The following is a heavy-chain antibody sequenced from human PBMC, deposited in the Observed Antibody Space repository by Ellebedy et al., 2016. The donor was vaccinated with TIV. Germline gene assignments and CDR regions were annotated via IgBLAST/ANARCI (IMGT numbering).Heavy chain of an antibody. J-gene: IGHJ3*02. V-gene: IGHV3-74*01. CDR2: INVDGSGT. CDR1: GFTFRTSW. CDR3: ARASQGGFDI. Sequence: GESLKISCAASGFTFRTSWMHWVRQAPGKGLVWVSRINVDGSGTTYADSVKGRFTISRDNGKNTLYLQMNSLRAEDTAVYYCARASQGGFDIWGPGTMVTVSS. D-gene: IGHD2-15*01.